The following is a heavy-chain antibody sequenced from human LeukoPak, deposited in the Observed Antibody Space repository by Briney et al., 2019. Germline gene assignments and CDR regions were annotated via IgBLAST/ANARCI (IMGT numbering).Heavy chain of an antibody. CDR3: AKGGYSYVSSIQH. Sequence: GGSLRLSCAASGFTVSSNYMSWVRQAPGKGLEWVSVIYSGGSTYYADSVKGRFTISRDNSKNTLYLQMNSLRAEDTAVYYCAKGGYSYVSSIQHWGQGTLVTVSS. CDR1: GFTVSSNY. D-gene: IGHD5-18*01. J-gene: IGHJ1*01. CDR2: IYSGGST. V-gene: IGHV3-53*01.